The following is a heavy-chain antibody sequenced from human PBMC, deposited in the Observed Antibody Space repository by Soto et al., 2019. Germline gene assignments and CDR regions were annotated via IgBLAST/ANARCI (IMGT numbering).Heavy chain of an antibody. V-gene: IGHV4-59*01. CDR3: AGIGFYAFDI. J-gene: IGHJ3*02. Sequence: SETLSLTCTLSAGSISSYYWSWIRQPPGKGLEWIGYIYYSGSTNYNPSLKSRVTISVDTSKNQFSLKLSSVTAADTAVYYCAGIGFYAFDIWGQGTMVTVS. D-gene: IGHD3-22*01. CDR1: AGSISSYY. CDR2: IYYSGST.